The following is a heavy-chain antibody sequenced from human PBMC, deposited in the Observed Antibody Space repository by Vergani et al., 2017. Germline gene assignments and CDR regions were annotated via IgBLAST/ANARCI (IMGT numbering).Heavy chain of an antibody. CDR1: GFTFGDYA. J-gene: IGHJ4*02. D-gene: IGHD3-10*01. CDR3: TRVSSNYYCSGSSTPEYYFDY. V-gene: IGHV3-49*04. CDR2: IRSKAYGGTT. Sequence: EVQLVESGGGLVQPGRSLRLSCTASGFTFGDYAMSWVRQAPGKGLEWVGFIRSKAYGGTTEYAASMKGRFTISRDDSKSISYLQMNSLKTEDTAVYYCTRVSSNYYCSGSSTPEYYFDYWGQGTLVTVSS.